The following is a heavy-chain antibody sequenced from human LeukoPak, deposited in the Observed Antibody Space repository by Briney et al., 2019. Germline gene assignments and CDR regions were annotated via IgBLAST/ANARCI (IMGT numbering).Heavy chain of an antibody. CDR1: GFTFSSYA. J-gene: IGHJ4*02. Sequence: GGSLRLSCAASGFTFSSYAMSWVRQAPGKGLVWVSAISGSGVSTYSADSVKGRFTVSRDNSKSTLYLQMNSLRAEDTAVYYCANLNGYYFDNWGQGTLVTVSS. CDR3: ANLNGYYFDN. V-gene: IGHV3-23*01. CDR2: ISGSGVST.